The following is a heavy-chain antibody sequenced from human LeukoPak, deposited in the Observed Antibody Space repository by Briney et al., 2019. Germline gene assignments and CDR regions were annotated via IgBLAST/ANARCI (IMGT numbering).Heavy chain of an antibody. CDR2: ISGSGGST. J-gene: IGHJ4*02. V-gene: IGHV3-23*01. D-gene: IGHD3-10*01. CDR3: AKEKVRGVIITGFDY. CDR1: GFTFSSYG. Sequence: GGSLRLSCAASGFTFSSYGMSWVRQAPGKGLEWVSAISGSGGSTYYADSVKGRFTISRDNSKNTLYLQMNSLRAEDTAVYYCAKEKVRGVIITGFDYWGQGTLVTVSS.